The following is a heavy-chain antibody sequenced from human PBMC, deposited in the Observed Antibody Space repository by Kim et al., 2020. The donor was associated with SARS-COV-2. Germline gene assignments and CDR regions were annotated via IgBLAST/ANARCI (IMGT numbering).Heavy chain of an antibody. CDR2: INTNTGNP. CDR3: ARDLVPAAMRTLTCWFDP. Sequence: ASVKVSCKASGYTFTSYAMNWVRQAPGQGLEWMGWINTNTGNPTYAQGFTGRFVFSLDTSVSTAYLQISSLKAEDTAVYYCARDLVPAAMRTLTCWFDPWGQGTLVTVSS. V-gene: IGHV7-4-1*02. D-gene: IGHD2-2*01. CDR1: GYTFTSYA. J-gene: IGHJ5*02.